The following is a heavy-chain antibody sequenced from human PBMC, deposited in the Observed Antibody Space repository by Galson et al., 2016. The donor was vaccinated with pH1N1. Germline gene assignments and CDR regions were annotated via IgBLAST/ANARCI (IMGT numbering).Heavy chain of an antibody. D-gene: IGHD5-12*01. CDR3: ARSIGNIGAH. Sequence: LRLSCAASGFTFSTYWTTWVRQAPEKGLEWVANINEDGSKIYYVDSVKGRFTISRDNAKNSLYLQMNSLRAEDTAVYYCARSIGNIGAHWGQGTLVTVSS. CDR2: INEDGSKI. V-gene: IGHV3-7*01. J-gene: IGHJ4*02. CDR1: GFTFSTYW.